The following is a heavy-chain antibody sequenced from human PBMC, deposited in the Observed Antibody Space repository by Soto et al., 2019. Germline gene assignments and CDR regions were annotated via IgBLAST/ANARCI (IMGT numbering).Heavy chain of an antibody. CDR3: AGAFDF. V-gene: IGHV3-48*01. J-gene: IGHJ3*01. Sequence: GGSLRLSCAAAGFTFSTYSMIWVRQAPGRGLEWISYISRSFSPTHYADSVKGRFTISRDNAKNSVYLQMDSLRAEDTAVYYCAGAFDFWGQGTVVTVSS. CDR1: GFTFSTYS. CDR2: ISRSFSPT.